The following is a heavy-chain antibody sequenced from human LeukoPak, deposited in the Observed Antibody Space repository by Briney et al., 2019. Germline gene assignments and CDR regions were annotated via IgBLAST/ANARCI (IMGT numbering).Heavy chain of an antibody. Sequence: GGSLRLSCAASGFTFSTYDMHWVRQVTGKGLEWVSAIGAGEDTYYLGSVKGRFTLSRENAKNVLYLQMSSLRVEDTAVYYCVREIRETVITRHYFYGIDVWGQGTTVTVSS. CDR3: VREIRETVITRHYFYGIDV. D-gene: IGHD1-7*01. J-gene: IGHJ6*02. CDR2: IGAGEDT. CDR1: GFTFSTYD. V-gene: IGHV3-13*04.